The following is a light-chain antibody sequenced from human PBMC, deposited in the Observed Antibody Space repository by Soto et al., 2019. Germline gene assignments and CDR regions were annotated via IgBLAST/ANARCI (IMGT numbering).Light chain of an antibody. V-gene: IGLV2-14*03. CDR2: DVS. CDR3: YSCSRNSDTRYV. J-gene: IGLJ1*01. Sequence: QSALTQPASVSGSPGQSITISCTGTSSDIGASNYVSWYQQHPGQAPKLMISDVSNRPSGISDRFSGSKSGNTASLTISGLLAEDEAYYYCYSCSRNSDTRYVFGTGTKLTVL. CDR1: SSDIGASNY.